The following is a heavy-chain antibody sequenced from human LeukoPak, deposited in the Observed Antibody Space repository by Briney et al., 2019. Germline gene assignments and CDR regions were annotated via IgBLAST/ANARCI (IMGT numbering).Heavy chain of an antibody. CDR2: IKQDGSEK. D-gene: IGHD3-10*01. V-gene: IGHV3-7*05. J-gene: IGHJ3*02. Sequence: PGRSLRLSCTASGFTFGDYAMSRVRQAPGKGLEWVANIKQDGSEKYYVDSVKGRFTISRDNSKNTLHLQMNSLRAEDTAVYYCAKFSSWDPYYGAFDIWGQGTMVTVSS. CDR1: GFTFGDYA. CDR3: AKFSSWDPYYGAFDI.